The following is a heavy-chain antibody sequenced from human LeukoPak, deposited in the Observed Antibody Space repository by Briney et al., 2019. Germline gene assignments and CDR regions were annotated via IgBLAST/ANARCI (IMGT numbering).Heavy chain of an antibody. CDR3: ARASDLDY. CDR1: GFTFSSFT. J-gene: IGHJ4*02. V-gene: IGHV3-21*01. Sequence: GGSLRLSCAASGFTFSSFTMNWVRQAPGKGLEWVSSISSSSSYIYYADSVKGRFTISRDNLKNSLYLQMNSLGAEDTAVYYCARASDLDYWGQGDLVTVSS. CDR2: ISSSSSYI.